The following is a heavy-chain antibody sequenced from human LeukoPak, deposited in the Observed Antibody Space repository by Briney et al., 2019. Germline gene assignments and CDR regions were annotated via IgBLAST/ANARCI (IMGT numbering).Heavy chain of an antibody. D-gene: IGHD2-2*01. J-gene: IGHJ4*02. CDR3: ARETGEVPAAPIDY. V-gene: IGHV4-61*02. Sequence: SETLSLTCTVSGGSISSGSYYWSWIRQPAGKGLEWIGRIYTSGSTNYNPSLKSRVTISVDTSKNQFSLKLSSVTAADTAVYYCARETGEVPAAPIDYWGQGTLVTVSP. CDR2: IYTSGST. CDR1: GGSISSGSYY.